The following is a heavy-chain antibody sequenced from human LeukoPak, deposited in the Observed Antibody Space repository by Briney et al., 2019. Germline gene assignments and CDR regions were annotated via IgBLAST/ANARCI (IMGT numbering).Heavy chain of an antibody. CDR1: GFTFSSYW. CDR3: ARTFQAYCGGDCYSYYYYGMDV. D-gene: IGHD2-21*02. Sequence: PGGSLRLSCVASGFTFSSYWMHWLRPDPRKGLVWVSRINGDGRNINYADSVKGRFTISRDNDKNSLYLQMNSLRAEDTAVYYCARTFQAYCGGDCYSYYYYGMDVWGQGTTVTVSS. CDR2: INGDGRNI. V-gene: IGHV3-74*01. J-gene: IGHJ6*02.